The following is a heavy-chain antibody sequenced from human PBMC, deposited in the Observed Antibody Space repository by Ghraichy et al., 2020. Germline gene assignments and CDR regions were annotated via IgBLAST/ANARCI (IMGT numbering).Heavy chain of an antibody. CDR1: GFTFSSYW. V-gene: IGHV3-7*01. D-gene: IGHD6-19*01. CDR2: IKKDGSEK. Sequence: GGSLRLSCAAAGFTFSSYWMSWVRQAPGKGLEWVANIKKDGSEKYYVDSVKGRFIISRDNAKNSLYLQMNSLRAEDTAVYYCARDLGSGWYFDYWGQGTLVTVSS. CDR3: ARDLGSGWYFDY. J-gene: IGHJ4*02.